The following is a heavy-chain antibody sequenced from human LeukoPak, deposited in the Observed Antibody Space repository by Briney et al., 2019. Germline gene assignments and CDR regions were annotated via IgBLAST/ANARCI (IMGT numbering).Heavy chain of an antibody. CDR2: ISAYNGNT. CDR3: AWATWIQLWSNFDY. Sequence: ASVKVSCKASGYTFTSYGISWVRQAPGQGPEWMGWISAYNGNTNYAQKLQGRVTMTTDTSTSTAYMELRSLRSDDTAVYYCAWATWIQLWSNFDYWGQGTLVTVSS. CDR1: GYTFTSYG. V-gene: IGHV1-18*01. J-gene: IGHJ4*02. D-gene: IGHD5-18*01.